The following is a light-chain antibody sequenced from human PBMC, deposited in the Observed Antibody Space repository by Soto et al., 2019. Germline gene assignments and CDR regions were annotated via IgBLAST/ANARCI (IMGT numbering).Light chain of an antibody. CDR2: RDT. V-gene: IGLV1-47*01. CDR1: SSNIGRNF. Sequence: QSVLTQPPSASGTPGQRVSISCSGSSSNIGRNFVYWYQQLPGTAPKLIIFRDTQRPSGVPDRFSASKSGTSASLAIRGLRSDDEADYYCATWDDSASAYVSGIGTKLTVL. CDR3: ATWDDSASAYV. J-gene: IGLJ1*01.